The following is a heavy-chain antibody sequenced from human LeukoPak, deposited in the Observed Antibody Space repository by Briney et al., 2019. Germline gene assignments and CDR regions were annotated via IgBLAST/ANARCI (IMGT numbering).Heavy chain of an antibody. J-gene: IGHJ5*02. D-gene: IGHD6-13*01. CDR2: IYHSGST. V-gene: IGHV4-38-2*02. CDR3: ARELGIAATFDP. CDR1: GYSISSGYY. Sequence: SETLSLTCTVSGYSISSGYYWGWIRQPPGKGLEWIGSIYHSGSTYYNPSLKSRVTISVDTSKNQFSLKLSSVTAADTAVYYCARELGIAATFDPWGQGTLVTVSS.